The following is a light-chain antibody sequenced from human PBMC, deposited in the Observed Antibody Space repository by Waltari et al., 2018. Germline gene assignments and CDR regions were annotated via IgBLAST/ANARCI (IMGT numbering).Light chain of an antibody. J-gene: IGKJ1*01. CDR2: AAY. CDR1: QDIINY. CDR3: QKYGSAPGT. Sequence: IQMTQSPRSLSASVGDRVTMSCRASQDIINYVAWYQQKPGKVPKIVIYAAYTLQSGVPSRFSGSGYGAEFTLTISNLQPEDVATYYCQKYGSAPGTFGQGTKVEIK. V-gene: IGKV1-27*01.